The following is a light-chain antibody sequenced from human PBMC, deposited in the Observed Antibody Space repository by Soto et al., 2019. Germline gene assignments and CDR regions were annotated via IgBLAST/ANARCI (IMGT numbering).Light chain of an antibody. V-gene: IGKV3-20*01. CDR2: GVS. CDR1: QRLSASD. Sequence: DIVLTQSPSTLSLSPGHRATLTCRASQRLSASDIACYQQQPGQAPKFLLYGVSSTATGILDRFSGSGSCTAFTPTISRREHAEYVVYHYHQYGNSTRLTFGEGTRVDIK. CDR3: HQYGNSTRLT. J-gene: IGKJ4*01.